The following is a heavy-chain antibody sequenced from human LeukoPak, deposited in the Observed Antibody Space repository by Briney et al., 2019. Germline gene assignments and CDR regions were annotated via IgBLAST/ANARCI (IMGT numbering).Heavy chain of an antibody. J-gene: IGHJ4*02. D-gene: IGHD6-13*01. CDR3: AREGPYSSSWFFDY. Sequence: GGSLRLSCAASGLIVSNYWMSWVRQAPGKGLEWVANIKQDGSEKYYADSVKGRFTISRDNSKNTLYLQMNSLRAEDTAVYYCAREGPYSSSWFFDYWGQGTLVTVCS. CDR2: IKQDGSEK. V-gene: IGHV3-7*01. CDR1: GLIVSNYW.